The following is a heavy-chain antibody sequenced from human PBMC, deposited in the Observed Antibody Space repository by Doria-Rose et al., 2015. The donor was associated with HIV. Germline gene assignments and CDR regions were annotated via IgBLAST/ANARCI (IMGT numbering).Heavy chain of an antibody. Sequence: LPCAVSGASISSSKWKSWVSQPPGKGLEWIGEIYHTGSTNCNPSLKSRVTISADKSTNQVSLKLSSVTAADTAIYYCARTWCGGDCYPDAFDIGGQGTVGTGS. V-gene: IGHV4-4*02. CDR1: GASISSSKW. J-gene: IGHJ3*02. D-gene: IGHD2-21*01. CDR3: ARTWCGGDCYPDAFDI. CDR2: IYHTGST.